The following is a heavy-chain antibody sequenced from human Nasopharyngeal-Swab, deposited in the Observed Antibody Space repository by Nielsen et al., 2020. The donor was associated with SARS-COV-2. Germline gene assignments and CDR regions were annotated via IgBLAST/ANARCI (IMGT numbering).Heavy chain of an antibody. V-gene: IGHV1-18*01. Sequence: ASVKVSCKASGYTFSSYGINWVRQAPGQGLEWMGWISTYNANTNYAQKIQDRVSMTTDTSTSTAYMELSSLRSEDTAVYYCATGNTWSYWIDYWGQGTLVTVSS. CDR3: ATGNTWSYWIDY. CDR2: ISTYNANT. CDR1: GYTFSSYG. J-gene: IGHJ4*02. D-gene: IGHD1-26*01.